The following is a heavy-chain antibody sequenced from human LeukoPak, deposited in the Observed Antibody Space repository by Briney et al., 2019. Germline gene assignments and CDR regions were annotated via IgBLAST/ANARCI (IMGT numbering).Heavy chain of an antibody. V-gene: IGHV3-74*01. Sequence: GGSLRLSCAASGFTFSTYWMHWVRQAPGKGLVWVSRISSDGSNTIYADSVKGRFTISRDNAKNTLYLQMNSLRAEDTAVHYCAKDRALHSTVVTTYAEYFHHWGQGTLVTVSS. CDR2: ISSDGSNT. D-gene: IGHD4-23*01. CDR1: GFTFSTYW. J-gene: IGHJ1*01. CDR3: AKDRALHSTVVTTYAEYFHH.